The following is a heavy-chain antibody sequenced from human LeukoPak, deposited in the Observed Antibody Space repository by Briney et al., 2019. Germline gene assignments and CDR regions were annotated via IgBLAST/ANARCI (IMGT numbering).Heavy chain of an antibody. V-gene: IGHV1-2*02. D-gene: IGHD3-3*01. CDR1: GYTFTGYY. CDR2: INPNSGGT. J-gene: IGHJ4*02. CDR3: ARTDLYYDFWSGYYPFDY. Sequence: ASMKVSCKASGYTFTGYYMHWVRQAPGQGLEWMGWINPNSGGTNYAQKFQGRVTMTRDTSISTAYMELSRLRSDDTAVYYCARTDLYYDFWSGYYPFDYWGQGTLVTVSS.